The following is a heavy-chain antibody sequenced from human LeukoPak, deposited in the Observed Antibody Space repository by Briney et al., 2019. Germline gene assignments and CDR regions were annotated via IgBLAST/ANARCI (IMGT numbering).Heavy chain of an antibody. Sequence: GGSLRLSCAASGFTFGSYSMHWVRQAPGKGPEFVSVIGGDGLTTFYADSVKDRFTISRDNSKSTLYIEMGSLRAEDMAVYYCAREGGGSGLWYYDLWGRGTLVTVSS. CDR1: GFTFGSYS. CDR2: IGGDGLTT. J-gene: IGHJ2*01. V-gene: IGHV3-64*02. D-gene: IGHD1-26*01. CDR3: AREGGGSGLWYYDL.